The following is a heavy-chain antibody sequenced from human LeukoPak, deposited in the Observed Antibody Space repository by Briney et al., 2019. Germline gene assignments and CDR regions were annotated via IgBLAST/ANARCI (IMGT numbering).Heavy chain of an antibody. Sequence: PSETPSLTCVVYGGSFSGYYWTWIRQPPGKGLEWIGEINHSANTHYNPSLKSRVTISLDTSKSQFSLNLSSVTAADTAVFYCARGRYSGFFDYWGQGTLVTVSS. CDR3: ARGRYSGFFDY. V-gene: IGHV4-34*01. CDR1: GGSFSGYY. CDR2: INHSANT. D-gene: IGHD5-12*01. J-gene: IGHJ4*02.